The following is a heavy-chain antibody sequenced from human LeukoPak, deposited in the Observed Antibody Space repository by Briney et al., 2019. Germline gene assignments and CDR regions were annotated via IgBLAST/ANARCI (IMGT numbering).Heavy chain of an antibody. J-gene: IGHJ3*01. CDR1: GFTFSSDG. V-gene: IGHV3-30*02. Sequence: GGCLRLSCAASGFTFSSDGMHWVRQPPGKGLEWVAFIRYEGSNTYYADSVKGRLTISRENSKNTLYLQMNSLRAEDTAVYYCAKDLGGAFDVWGQGTMVTVSS. CDR2: IRYEGSNT. D-gene: IGHD2-15*01. CDR3: AKDLGGAFDV.